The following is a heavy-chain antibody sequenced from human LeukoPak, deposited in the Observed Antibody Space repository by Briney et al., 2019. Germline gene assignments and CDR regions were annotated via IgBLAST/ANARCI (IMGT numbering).Heavy chain of an antibody. CDR2: ISAYNGNT. D-gene: IGHD3-10*01. J-gene: IGHJ3*02. V-gene: IGHV1-18*01. Sequence: ASVKVFCKASGYTFTSYGISWVRQAPGQGLEWMGWISAYNGNTNYAQKLQGRVTMTTDTSTSTAYMELRSLRSDDTAVYYCARDGSGSYHDAFDIWGQGTMVTVSS. CDR1: GYTFTSYG. CDR3: ARDGSGSYHDAFDI.